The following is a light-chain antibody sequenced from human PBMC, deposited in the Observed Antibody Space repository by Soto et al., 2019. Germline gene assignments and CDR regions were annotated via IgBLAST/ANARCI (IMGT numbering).Light chain of an antibody. V-gene: IGKV3-11*01. Sequence: EIVLTQSPATLSLSPGERTTLSCRASQSVSSYLAWYQQKPGQAPRLLIYDASNRATGIPPWFSGSGSGTDFTLTISSLEPEDFAVDYCQQRSNWPPSTFGQGPNVEIK. CDR1: QSVSSY. CDR3: QQRSNWPPST. J-gene: IGKJ1*01. CDR2: DAS.